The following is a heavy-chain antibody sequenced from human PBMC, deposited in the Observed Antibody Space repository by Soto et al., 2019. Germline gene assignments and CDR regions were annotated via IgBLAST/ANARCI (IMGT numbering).Heavy chain of an antibody. Sequence: SETLSLTCAVYGGSFSGYYWSWIRQPPGKGLEWIGEINHSGSTNYNPSLKSRVTISVDTSKNQFSLKLSSVAAADTAVYYCARVTGRYYYGMDVWGQGTTVTVSS. V-gene: IGHV4-34*01. CDR2: INHSGST. CDR3: ARVTGRYYYGMDV. J-gene: IGHJ6*02. CDR1: GGSFSGYY.